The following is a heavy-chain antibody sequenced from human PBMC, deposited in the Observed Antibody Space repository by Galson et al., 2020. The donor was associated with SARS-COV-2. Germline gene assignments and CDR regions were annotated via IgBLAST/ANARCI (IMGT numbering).Heavy chain of an antibody. J-gene: IGHJ4*02. Sequence: ASVKVSCKASGYTFTSYGIQWVRQAPGQGLEWMGWINAGDGTRKLSQKFQGRVTVTRDTSASTAYMELSSLTSEDTGVYYCARDYCSGGSCKALGFDYWGQGTLVTVSS. V-gene: IGHV1-3*01. D-gene: IGHD2-15*01. CDR2: INAGDGTR. CDR1: GYTFTSYG. CDR3: ARDYCSGGSCKALGFDY.